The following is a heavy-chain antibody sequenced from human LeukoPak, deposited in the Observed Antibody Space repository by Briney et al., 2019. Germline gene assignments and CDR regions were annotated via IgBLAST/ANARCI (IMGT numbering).Heavy chain of an antibody. D-gene: IGHD1-26*01. CDR2: INGSGGGT. Sequence: GGSLRLSCAASGFTFSTYAMSWVRQAPAKGLEWVSGINGSGGGTDYADSVKGRFTISRDNSKNTLYLQMNSLRAEDTAVYYCAKDRGSSGRYYGMDVWGQGTTVTVS. V-gene: IGHV3-23*01. J-gene: IGHJ6*02. CDR3: AKDRGSSGRYYGMDV. CDR1: GFTFSTYA.